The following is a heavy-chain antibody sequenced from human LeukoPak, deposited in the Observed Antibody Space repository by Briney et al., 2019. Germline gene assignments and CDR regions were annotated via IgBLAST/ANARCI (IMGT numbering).Heavy chain of an antibody. CDR3: GRHYQMSAPLDT. V-gene: IGHV5-51*01. CDR1: GYNFNNYW. Sequence: GESLKISCKGSGYNFNNYWIAWVRQMPGKGLEWMGIIYPGDSDATYSPAFQGQVTISADKSSNTAYLQSSSLTASDTAMNYCGRHYQMSAPLDTWGQGTLVTVSS. CDR2: IYPGDSDA. J-gene: IGHJ5*02. D-gene: IGHD2-2*01.